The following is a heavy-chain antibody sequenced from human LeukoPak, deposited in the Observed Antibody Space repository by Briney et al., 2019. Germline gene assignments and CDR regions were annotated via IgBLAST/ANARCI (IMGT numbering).Heavy chain of an antibody. CDR2: ISSSSSYI. V-gene: IGHV3-21*01. CDR3: ARWDTAMVTGDY. Sequence: GGSLRLSCAASGFTFSSYSMNWVRQAPGKGLEWVSSISSSSSYIYYADSVKGRFTISRDNAKNSLYLQMNSLRAEDTAVYYCARWDTAMVTGDYWGQGTLVTVSS. J-gene: IGHJ4*02. CDR1: GFTFSSYS. D-gene: IGHD5-18*01.